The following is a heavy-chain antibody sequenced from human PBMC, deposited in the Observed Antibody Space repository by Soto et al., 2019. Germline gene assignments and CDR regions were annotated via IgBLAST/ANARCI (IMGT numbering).Heavy chain of an antibody. V-gene: IGHV4-34*01. CDR1: GGSFSGYY. CDR2: INHSGST. D-gene: IGHD4-17*01. Sequence: EALSLTCAVYGGSFSGYYWSWIRQPPGKGLEWIGEINHSGSTNYNPSLKSRVTISVDTSKNQFSLKLSSVTAADTAVYYCARGPRGRTVTSYYYYYGMDVWGQGTTVTVSS. CDR3: ARGPRGRTVTSYYYYYGMDV. J-gene: IGHJ6*02.